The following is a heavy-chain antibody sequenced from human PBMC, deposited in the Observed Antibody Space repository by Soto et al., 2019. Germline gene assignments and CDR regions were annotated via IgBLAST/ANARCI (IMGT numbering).Heavy chain of an antibody. CDR1: GYTFTSYG. Sequence: QVQLVQSGVEVKKPGASVKVSCEASGYTFTSYGISWVRQAPGQGLEWMGWISTYSGNTKYGHHLQGRVTLTTDTSTSTAYMELRSLKSDDTAVYYCARDNGQRMVNDWGPGTLITVSS. J-gene: IGHJ4*02. CDR2: ISTYSGNT. D-gene: IGHD5-18*01. CDR3: ARDNGQRMVND. V-gene: IGHV1-18*01.